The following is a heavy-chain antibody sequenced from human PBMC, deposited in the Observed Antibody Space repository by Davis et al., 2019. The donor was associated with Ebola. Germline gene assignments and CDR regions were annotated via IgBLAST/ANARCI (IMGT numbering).Heavy chain of an antibody. CDR1: GYTFTGYY. CDR3: AILGGLRYFDWLPYNLQYYYYGMDV. J-gene: IGHJ6*02. Sequence: APVKVSCKASGYTFTGYYMHWVRQAPGQGLEWMGWINPNSGNTGYAQKFQGRVTMTRNTSISTAYMELSSLRSEDTAVYYCAILGGLRYFDWLPYNLQYYYYGMDVWGQGTTVTVSS. V-gene: IGHV1-8*02. D-gene: IGHD3-9*01. CDR2: INPNSGNT.